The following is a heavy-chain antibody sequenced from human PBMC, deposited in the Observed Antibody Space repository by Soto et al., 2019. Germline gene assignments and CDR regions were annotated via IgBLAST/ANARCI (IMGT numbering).Heavy chain of an antibody. D-gene: IGHD3-10*01. CDR3: AKDRTPLLWFSFDY. J-gene: IGHJ4*02. Sequence: QVQLVESGGGVVQPGRSLRLSCAASGFTFSSYGMHWVRQAPGKGLEWVAVISYDGSNKYYADSVKGRFTISRDNSENTLYLQMNSLRAEDTAVYYCAKDRTPLLWFSFDYWGQGTLVTVSS. CDR1: GFTFSSYG. V-gene: IGHV3-30*18. CDR2: ISYDGSNK.